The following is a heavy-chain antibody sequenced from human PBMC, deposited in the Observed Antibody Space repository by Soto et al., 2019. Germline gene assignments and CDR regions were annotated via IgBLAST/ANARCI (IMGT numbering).Heavy chain of an antibody. CDR1: GFSFSGYV. V-gene: IGHV3-23*01. J-gene: IGHJ5*02. CDR3: AKSQDEMATNSMVDL. D-gene: IGHD5-12*01. CDR2: IGFSGGSR. Sequence: EVQLLESGGGVVQPGGSLRLSCAASGFSFSGYVISWVRQAPGKGLEWVSVIGFSGGSRFYAGSVKGRFTISRDISNNTVYLQMNSLRAEDTAVYYCAKSQDEMATNSMVDLWGQGTLVTVSS.